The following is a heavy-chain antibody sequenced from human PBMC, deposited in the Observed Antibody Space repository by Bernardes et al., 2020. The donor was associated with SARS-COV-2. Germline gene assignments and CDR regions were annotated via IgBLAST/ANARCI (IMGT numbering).Heavy chain of an antibody. CDR3: ARCTGGVCYIDY. V-gene: IGHV3-33*01. D-gene: IGHD2-8*02. CDR1: GFTFSSYG. J-gene: IGHJ4*02. CDR2: IWYDGSNK. Sequence: SLRLSCAASGFTFSSYGMHWVRQAPGKGLEWVAVIWYDGSNKYYADSVKGRFTISRDNSKNTLYLQMNSLRAEDTAVYYCARCTGGVCYIDYWGQGTLVTVSS.